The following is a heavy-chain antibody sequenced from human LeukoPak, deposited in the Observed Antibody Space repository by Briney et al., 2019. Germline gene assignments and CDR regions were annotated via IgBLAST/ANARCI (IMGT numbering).Heavy chain of an antibody. Sequence: GGSLRLSCAASRFTFSSYAMHWVRQAPGKGLEWVALISYDESYRYYADSVKGRFTISRDNSKNTLYLQMNSLRADDTAVYYCARVQWELLYPDYWGQGTLVTVSS. V-gene: IGHV3-30-3*01. CDR3: ARVQWELLYPDY. CDR2: ISYDESYR. J-gene: IGHJ4*02. CDR1: RFTFSSYA. D-gene: IGHD1-26*01.